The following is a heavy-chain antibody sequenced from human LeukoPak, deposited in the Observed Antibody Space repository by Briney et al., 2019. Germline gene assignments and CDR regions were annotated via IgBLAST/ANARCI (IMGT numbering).Heavy chain of an antibody. V-gene: IGHV3-30*04. CDR1: GFTFSSFA. CDR2: ISYDGSNK. CDR3: ARVTGYMIEDQFDY. J-gene: IGHJ4*02. Sequence: GGSLRLSCAASGFTFSSFAMHWVRQAPGKGLEWVAVISYDGSNKYYADSVKGRFTISRDNSKNTLYLQVDSLRAEDTAVYYCARVTGYMIEDQFDYWGQGTLVTVSS. D-gene: IGHD3-22*01.